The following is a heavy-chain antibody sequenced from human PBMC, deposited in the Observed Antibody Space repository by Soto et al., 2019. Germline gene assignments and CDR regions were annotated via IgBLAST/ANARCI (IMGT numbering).Heavy chain of an antibody. Sequence: GGSLRLSCAASAASGFTFSGSAMHWVRPASGKGLEWVGRIRSKTNSYATTYAASVKGRFTISRDDSKNTAYLQMNSLKTEDTAVYYCTRDPRNYYDSSGSANWFDPWGQGTLVTVSS. V-gene: IGHV3-73*01. CDR1: GFTFSGSA. CDR2: IRSKTNSYAT. D-gene: IGHD3-22*01. J-gene: IGHJ5*02. CDR3: TRDPRNYYDSSGSANWFDP.